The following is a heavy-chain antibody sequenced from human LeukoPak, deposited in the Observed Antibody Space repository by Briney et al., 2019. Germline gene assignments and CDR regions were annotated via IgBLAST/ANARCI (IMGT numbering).Heavy chain of an antibody. D-gene: IGHD3-22*01. V-gene: IGHV4-59*01. CDR1: GGSISSYY. J-gene: IGHJ4*02. Sequence: SETLSLTCTVSGGSISSYYWSWIRQPPGKGLEWIGYIYYSGSTNYNPSLKSRVTISVDTSKNQFSLKLSSVAAADTAVYYCARGQIVAPVDYWGQGTQVTVSS. CDR3: ARGQIVAPVDY. CDR2: IYYSGST.